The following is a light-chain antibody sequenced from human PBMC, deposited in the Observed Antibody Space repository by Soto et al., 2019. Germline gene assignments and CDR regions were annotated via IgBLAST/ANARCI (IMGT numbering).Light chain of an antibody. CDR1: QSVTNH. V-gene: IGKV3-20*01. CDR2: GTS. CDR3: QQYGSSSWT. Sequence: EIVLTQSPPTPSFPPRERGTPSCRASQSVTNHVAWYQQKPGQAPRLLIYGTSSRATGIPDRFSGSGSGTDFTLTISRLEPEDFAVYYCQQYGSSSWTFGQGTKVDIK. J-gene: IGKJ1*01.